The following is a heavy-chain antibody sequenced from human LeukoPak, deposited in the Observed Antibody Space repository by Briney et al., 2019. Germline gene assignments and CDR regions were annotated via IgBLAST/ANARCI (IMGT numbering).Heavy chain of an antibody. J-gene: IGHJ4*02. V-gene: IGHV3-20*04. CDR1: GFTFDDYG. Sequence: GXSLRLSCAASGFTFDDYGMSWVRQAPGKGLEWVSGINWNGGSTVYADSVKGRFTISRDNAKNSLYLQMNSLRAEDTALYYCARLGDDCSSTSCYRLIDYWGQGTLVTVSS. CDR3: ARLGDDCSSTSCYRLIDY. CDR2: INWNGGST. D-gene: IGHD2-2*01.